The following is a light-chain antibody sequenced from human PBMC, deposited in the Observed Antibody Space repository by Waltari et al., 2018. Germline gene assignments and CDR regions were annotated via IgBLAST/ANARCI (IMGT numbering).Light chain of an antibody. J-gene: IGKJ4*01. CDR2: GAS. CDR1: QSISNY. CDR3: QQSYSAPPT. V-gene: IGKV1-39*01. Sequence: RVTITCRASQSISNYLNWYLQKPGKAPTLLIYGASSLQSGVPSRFSGSGSGTDFTLTISSLQPEDSAIYHCQQSYSAPPTFGGGTKVEI.